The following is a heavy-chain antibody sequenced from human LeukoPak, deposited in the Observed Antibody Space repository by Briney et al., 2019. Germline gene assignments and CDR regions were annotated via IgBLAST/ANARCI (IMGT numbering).Heavy chain of an antibody. D-gene: IGHD3-10*01. CDR3: ARGNNYYGSGSYYRH. J-gene: IGHJ4*02. Sequence: PSETLSLTCTIYGGSFSGYYWSWIRQPPGKGLEWIGEINHSGSTNYNPSLKSRVTISVDTSKNQFSLKLSSVTAADTAVYYCARGNNYYGSGSYYRHWGQGTLVTVSS. V-gene: IGHV4-34*01. CDR1: GGSFSGYY. CDR2: INHSGST.